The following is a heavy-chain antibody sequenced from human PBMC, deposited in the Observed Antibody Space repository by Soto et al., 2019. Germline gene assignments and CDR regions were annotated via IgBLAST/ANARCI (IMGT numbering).Heavy chain of an antibody. D-gene: IGHD2-21*02. Sequence: PSETLSLTCAVYGGSFSGYYWSWIRQLPGKGLEWIGEINHSGSTNYNPSLKSRVTLSVDTSKHQFSLKLSPVTAAETAVYYCVRTAREGTVATHWFDRCGQGTQVTVSS. CDR2: INHSGST. J-gene: IGHJ5*02. CDR1: GGSFSGYY. CDR3: VRTAREGTVATHWFDR. V-gene: IGHV4-34*01.